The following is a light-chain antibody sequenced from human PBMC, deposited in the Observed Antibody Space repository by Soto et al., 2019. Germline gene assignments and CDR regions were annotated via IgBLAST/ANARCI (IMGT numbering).Light chain of an antibody. V-gene: IGLV4-60*03. J-gene: IGLJ2*01. CDR2: LEGSGSY. Sequence: QLVLTRSSSASASLGSSVKLTCTLSSGHSSYIIAWHQQQPGKAPRYLMKLEGSGSYNKGSGVPDRFSGSSSGADRYLTISNLQSEDEADYYCETWDSNTRVFGGGTKLTVL. CDR3: ETWDSNTRV. CDR1: SGHSSYI.